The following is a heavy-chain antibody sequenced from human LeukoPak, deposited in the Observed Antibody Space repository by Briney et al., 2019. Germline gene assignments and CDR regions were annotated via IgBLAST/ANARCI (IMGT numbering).Heavy chain of an antibody. Sequence: LRLSCAASGFTFSSYWSWIRQHPGKGLEWIGYIYYSGSTYYNPSLKSRVTISVDTSKNQFSLKLSSVTVADTAVYYCGREGGARLGGGAFDIWGQGTMVTVSS. CDR2: IYYSGST. CDR3: GREGGARLGGGAFDI. J-gene: IGHJ3*02. D-gene: IGHD3-16*01. V-gene: IGHV4-31*02. CDR1: GFTFSSY.